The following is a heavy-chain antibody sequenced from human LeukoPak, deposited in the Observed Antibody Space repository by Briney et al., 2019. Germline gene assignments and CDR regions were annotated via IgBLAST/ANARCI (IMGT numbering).Heavy chain of an antibody. D-gene: IGHD3-16*01. Sequence: SSETLSLTCTVSGGSISSGDYYWSWIRQPPGKGLEWIGYIYYSGSTTYNPSLKSRVIISVDTSKNQFSLRLSSVTAADTAVYYCARSNSFYYDSWGQGTLVTVSS. CDR1: GGSISSGDYY. CDR2: IYYSGST. J-gene: IGHJ5*02. V-gene: IGHV4-61*08. CDR3: ARSNSFYYDS.